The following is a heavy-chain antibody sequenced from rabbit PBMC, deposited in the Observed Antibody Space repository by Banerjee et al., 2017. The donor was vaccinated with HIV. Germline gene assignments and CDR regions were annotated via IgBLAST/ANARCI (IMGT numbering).Heavy chain of an antibody. CDR1: GFSFSSSYY. CDR2: IYAGSSGYS. Sequence: QEQLEESGGDLVKPEGSLTLTCTASGFSFSSSYYMCWVRQAPGKGLEWIGCIYAGSSGYSYYANWAKGRFTISKTSSTTVTLQMTSLTAADTATYFCARDNDGRFYFNLWGPGTLVTVS. V-gene: IGHV1S45*01. J-gene: IGHJ4*01. D-gene: IGHD5-1*01. CDR3: ARDNDGRFYFNL.